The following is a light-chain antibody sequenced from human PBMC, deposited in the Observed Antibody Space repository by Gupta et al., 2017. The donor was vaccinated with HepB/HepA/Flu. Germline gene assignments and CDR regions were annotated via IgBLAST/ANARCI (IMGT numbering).Light chain of an antibody. CDR1: SSDVGGCNY. Sequence: QSALTPPASVSGSPAQSIPIPCTGTSSDVGGCNYDSCYQQHPDKAHTLMMFDVSNRRSAAANRVSFSNSGDTNSPTLTSRQAEEEADYDYCSYTRSSTNNVVFGGGTKLTVL. CDR2: DVS. CDR3: CSYTRSSTNNVV. V-gene: IGLV2-14*03. J-gene: IGLJ2*01.